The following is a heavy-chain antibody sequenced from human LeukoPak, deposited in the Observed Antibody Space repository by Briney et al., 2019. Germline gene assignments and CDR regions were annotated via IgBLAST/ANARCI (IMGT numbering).Heavy chain of an antibody. J-gene: IGHJ5*02. CDR2: IYTSGST. V-gene: IGHV4-61*02. CDR1: GGSISSGSYY. Sequence: SETPSLTCTVSGGSISSGSYYWSWIRQPAGKGLEWIGRIYTSGSTNYNPSLKSRVTISVDTSKNQFSLKLSSMTAADTAVYYCARVTYYDFWSGYPPPWFDPWGQGTLVTVSS. CDR3: ARVTYYDFWSGYPPPWFDP. D-gene: IGHD3-3*01.